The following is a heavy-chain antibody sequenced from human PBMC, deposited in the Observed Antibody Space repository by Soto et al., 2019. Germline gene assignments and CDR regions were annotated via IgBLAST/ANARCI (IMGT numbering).Heavy chain of an antibody. V-gene: IGHV1-18*01. CDR1: GYTFTNYG. Sequence: QVKLVQSGAEVKRPGASVKVSCKASGYTFTNYGIIWVRQAPGQGLEWMGWISGYNANTKYAEKLQGSVTMTTDTATSTVYMDVRGLTSADTAVYYCARDPRYGGDWGQGTLVTVSS. D-gene: IGHD1-1*01. CDR2: ISGYNANT. J-gene: IGHJ4*02. CDR3: ARDPRYGGD.